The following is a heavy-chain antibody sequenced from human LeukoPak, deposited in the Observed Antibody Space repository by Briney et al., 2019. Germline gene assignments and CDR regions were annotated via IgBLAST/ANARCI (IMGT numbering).Heavy chain of an antibody. CDR1: GGSISSGDYY. CDR2: IYYSGST. CDR3: ARAPLGARWFDP. Sequence: NPSETLSLTCTVSGGSISSGDYYWSWIRQPPGKGLEWIGYIYYSGSTYYNPSLKSRVTISVDTSKNQFSLKLSSVTAADTAVYYCARAPLGARWFDPWGQGTLVTVSS. J-gene: IGHJ5*02. V-gene: IGHV4-30-4*01. D-gene: IGHD3-16*01.